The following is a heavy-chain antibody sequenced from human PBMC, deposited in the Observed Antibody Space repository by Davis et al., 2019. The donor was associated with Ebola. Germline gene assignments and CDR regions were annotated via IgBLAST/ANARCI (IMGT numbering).Heavy chain of an antibody. J-gene: IGHJ6*04. Sequence: PGGSLRLSCAASGFTFSNFAMSWVRQAPGKGLEWVSAISGSGGSTYDADSVKGRFTISRDNSKNTLYLQMNSLRAEDTAVYYCAKARGGNSGYYYGMDVWGKGTTVTVSS. D-gene: IGHD4-23*01. CDR2: ISGSGGST. V-gene: IGHV3-23*01. CDR3: AKARGGNSGYYYGMDV. CDR1: GFTFSNFA.